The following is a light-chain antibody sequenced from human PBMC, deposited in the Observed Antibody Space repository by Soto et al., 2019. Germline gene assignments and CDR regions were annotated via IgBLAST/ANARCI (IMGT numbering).Light chain of an antibody. Sequence: QSALTQPASVSGSPGQSITMSCTGTRNDVGGYNFVSWYQHHPGKAPKLIINEVSNRPSGVSDRFSGSKSGNTASLTISGLRAEDEADYYCSSYTDTSTYVFGTGTKLTVL. J-gene: IGLJ1*01. CDR2: EVS. V-gene: IGLV2-14*01. CDR3: SSYTDTSTYV. CDR1: RNDVGGYNF.